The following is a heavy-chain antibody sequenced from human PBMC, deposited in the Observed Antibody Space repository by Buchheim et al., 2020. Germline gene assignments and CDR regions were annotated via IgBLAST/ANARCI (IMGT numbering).Heavy chain of an antibody. Sequence: QLQLPESGSGLVKPSQTLSLTCAVSGGSISSGGYSWSWIRQPPGKGLEWIGYIYHSGSTYYNPSLKSRVTISVDRSKNQFSLKLSAVTAADTAVYYCARGYSSIGFDYWGQGTL. CDR2: IYHSGST. V-gene: IGHV4-30-2*01. CDR1: GGSISSGGYS. D-gene: IGHD5-18*01. CDR3: ARGYSSIGFDY. J-gene: IGHJ4*02.